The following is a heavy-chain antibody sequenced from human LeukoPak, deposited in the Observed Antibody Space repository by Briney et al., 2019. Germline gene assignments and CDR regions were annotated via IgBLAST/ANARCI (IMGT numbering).Heavy chain of an antibody. CDR2: ISWNSGSI. CDR1: GFTFDDYA. D-gene: IGHD1-26*01. V-gene: IGHV3-9*01. Sequence: PGGSLRLSCAASGFTFDDYAMHWVRQAPGKGLEWVSGISWNSGSIGYADSVKGRFTISRDNAKNSLYLQMNSLRAEDTAVYYCARDSSIVGFDYWGQGTLVTVSS. CDR3: ARDSSIVGFDY. J-gene: IGHJ4*02.